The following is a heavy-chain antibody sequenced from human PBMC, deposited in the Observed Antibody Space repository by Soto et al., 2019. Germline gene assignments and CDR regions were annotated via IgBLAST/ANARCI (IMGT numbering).Heavy chain of an antibody. CDR2: INHSGST. V-gene: IGHV4-34*01. CDR1: GGSFSGYY. Sequence: ASETLSLTCAVYGGSFSGYYWSWIRQPPGKGLEWIGEINHSGSTNYNPSLKSRVTISVDTSKNQFSLKLSSVTAADTAVYYCARGIGYCSGGSCYLNYYYYMDVWGKGTTVTVSS. J-gene: IGHJ6*03. D-gene: IGHD2-15*01. CDR3: ARGIGYCSGGSCYLNYYYYMDV.